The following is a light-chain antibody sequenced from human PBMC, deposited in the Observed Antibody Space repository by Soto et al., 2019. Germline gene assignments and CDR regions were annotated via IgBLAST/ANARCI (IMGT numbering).Light chain of an antibody. CDR3: QQYGRSGT. CDR1: QSVSSY. CDR2: DAS. Sequence: VTLSAVTVSLSQGERATLSCRASQSVSSYLAWYQQKPGQAPRLLIYDASNRATGIPDRFSGSGSGTDFTLTISILEHEDLAVYYWQQYGRSGTFGQGTKVDIK. J-gene: IGKJ1*01. V-gene: IGKV3-20*01.